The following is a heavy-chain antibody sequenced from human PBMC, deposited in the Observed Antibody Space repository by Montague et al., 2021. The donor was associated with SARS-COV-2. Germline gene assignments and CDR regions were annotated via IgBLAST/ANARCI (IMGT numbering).Heavy chain of an antibody. CDR1: GDSVSSNTAA. CDR2: TYYRSKWYY. J-gene: IGHJ4*02. V-gene: IGHV6-1*01. Sequence: CAISGDSVSSNTAAWNWIRQSPSRGLEWLGRTYYRSKWYYDYAVSVKSRMTISPDTSKNQFSLQLNSVTPEDTAVYYCARDTRYSLSWSFDYWGQGTLVTVSS. CDR3: ARDTRYSLSWSFDY. D-gene: IGHD6-13*01.